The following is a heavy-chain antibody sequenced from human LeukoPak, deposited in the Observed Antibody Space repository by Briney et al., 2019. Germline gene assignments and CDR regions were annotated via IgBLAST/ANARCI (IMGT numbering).Heavy chain of an antibody. D-gene: IGHD5-24*01. J-gene: IGHJ4*02. Sequence: PSETLSLTCTVSGASITDDCWIWIRQPPGKGLEWIGYFYYSGSTTYNPSLESRVTISEDTSKNQFSLKVSSVTAADTAVYYCARVIQGTTIDSWGQGTLVTVSS. CDR2: FYYSGST. CDR1: GASITDDC. V-gene: IGHV4-59*01. CDR3: ARVIQGTTIDS.